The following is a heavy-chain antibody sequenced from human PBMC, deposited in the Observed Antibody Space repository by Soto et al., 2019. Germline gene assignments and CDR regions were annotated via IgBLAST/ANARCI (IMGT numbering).Heavy chain of an antibody. CDR1: GYTLTELS. CDR3: ATDRTLTTGTTDYYYGMDV. V-gene: IGHV1-24*01. CDR2: FDPEDGET. D-gene: IGHD1-1*01. J-gene: IGHJ6*02. Sequence: ASVKVSCKVSGYTLTELSMHWVRQAPGKGLEWMGGFDPEDGETIYAQKFQGRVTMTEDTSTDTAYMELSSLRSEDTAVYYCATDRTLTTGTTDYYYGMDVWGQGTTVTVS.